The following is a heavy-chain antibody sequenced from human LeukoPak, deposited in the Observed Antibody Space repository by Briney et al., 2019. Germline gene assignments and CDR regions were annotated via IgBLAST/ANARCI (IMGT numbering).Heavy chain of an antibody. CDR1: GGSISSYY. CDR2: INHSGST. CDR3: ARFSRIQLDY. J-gene: IGHJ4*02. Sequence: SETLSLTCTVSGGSISSYYWSWIRQPPGKGLEWIGEINHSGSTNYNPSLKSRVTISVDTSKNQFSLKLSSVTAADTAVYYCARFSRIQLDYWGQGTLVTVSS. V-gene: IGHV4-34*01. D-gene: IGHD5-18*01.